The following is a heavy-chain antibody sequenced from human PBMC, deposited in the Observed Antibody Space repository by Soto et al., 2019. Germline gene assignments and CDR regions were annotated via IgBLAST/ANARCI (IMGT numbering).Heavy chain of an antibody. CDR2: IKEDGSEK. V-gene: IGHV3-7*01. D-gene: IGHD1-1*01. CDR3: ARDGSFESFDY. J-gene: IGHJ4*02. CDR1: GFTFSSYW. Sequence: GGSLRLSXAASGFTFSSYWMSWVRQAPGKGLEWVASIKEDGSEKSYVDSVKGRFTISRDNAKNSMYLQMNSLRAEDTAVYYCARDGSFESFDYWGPGNLVTSPQ.